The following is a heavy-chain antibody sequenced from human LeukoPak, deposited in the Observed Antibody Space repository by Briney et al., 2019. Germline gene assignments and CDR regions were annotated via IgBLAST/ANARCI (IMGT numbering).Heavy chain of an antibody. Sequence: GGSLRLSCVASGFTFSASSMSWVRQAPGKGLEWVSSISGRDGSTYYAASVKGRFTISRDNSRNTLYIQMNSLRAEDTAIYYCAKLTSLWGQGTLVTVSS. CDR3: AKLTSL. CDR1: GFTFSASS. CDR2: ISGRDGST. J-gene: IGHJ4*02. D-gene: IGHD3-9*01. V-gene: IGHV3-23*01.